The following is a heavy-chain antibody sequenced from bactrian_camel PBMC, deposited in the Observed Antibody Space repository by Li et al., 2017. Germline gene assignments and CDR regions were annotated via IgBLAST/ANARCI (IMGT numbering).Heavy chain of an antibody. J-gene: IGHJ4*01. CDR2: IDNDGTT. D-gene: IGHD7*01. V-gene: IGHV3S42*01. CDR3: AARYGSRATLMVADFAY. Sequence: VQLVESGGGLVQPGGSLTLSCAASGFTFSSYAMVWVRQAPGKEREGVAAIDNDGTTSYSDSVKGRFTISKDNAKNTLYLEMNSLKPEDTAMYYCAARYGSRATLMVADFAYWGQGTQVTVS. CDR1: GFTFSSYA.